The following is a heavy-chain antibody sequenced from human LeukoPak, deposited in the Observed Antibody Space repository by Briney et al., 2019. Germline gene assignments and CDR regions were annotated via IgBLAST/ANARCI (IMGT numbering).Heavy chain of an antibody. CDR3: ARGGIQVSGIDEFDY. J-gene: IGHJ4*02. D-gene: IGHD6-19*01. CDR2: IGIRGDT. CDR1: GFTFIDYD. Sequence: GGSLRLSCAASGFTFIDYDMHWVRQVRGKGLEWVSAIGIRGDTHYSGSVKGRFTISRENAESSLYLRMNSLRAEDTAVYYCARGGIQVSGIDEFDYWGQGTLVTVSS. V-gene: IGHV3-13*01.